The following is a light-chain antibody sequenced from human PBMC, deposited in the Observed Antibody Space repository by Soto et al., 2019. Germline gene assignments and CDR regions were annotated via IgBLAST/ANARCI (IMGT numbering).Light chain of an antibody. V-gene: IGKV1-39*01. J-gene: IGKJ2*01. CDR2: AAS. CDR1: QSISNF. CDR3: QQSYRAPYT. Sequence: IPLTQSPSSLSTSVGDSVTITCRASQSISNFLNWYQHKPGKAPDLLIYAASTLFSGVPSRFRGSGSGTDFTLNITSLQTEDFATYYCQQSYRAPYTFGQGTKLEIK.